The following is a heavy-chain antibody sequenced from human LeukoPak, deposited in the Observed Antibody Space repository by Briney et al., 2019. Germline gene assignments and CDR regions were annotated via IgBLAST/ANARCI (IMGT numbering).Heavy chain of an antibody. CDR3: ARHRSDGSYPLDY. Sequence: PSETLSLTCTVSGGSISNYYWSWIRQPPGKGLEWIGHIYSTGSTTYSPSLKSRVTMSVGKSKNQFSLKLTSVTAADTAVYYCARHRSDGSYPLDYWGQGTLVTVSS. V-gene: IGHV4-59*08. CDR1: GGSISNYY. D-gene: IGHD5-24*01. CDR2: IYSTGST. J-gene: IGHJ4*02.